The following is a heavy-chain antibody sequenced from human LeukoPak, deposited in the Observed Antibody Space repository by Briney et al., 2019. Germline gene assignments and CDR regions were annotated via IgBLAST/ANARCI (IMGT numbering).Heavy chain of an antibody. J-gene: IGHJ6*02. Sequence: ASVKVSCKASGGTFSSYAISWVRQAPGQGLEWMGRIIPILGIANYAQKFQGRVTITADKSTSTAYVELSSLRSEDTAVYYCARDPLTVTTTYYGMDVWGQGTTVTVSS. CDR2: IIPILGIA. CDR3: ARDPLTVTTTYYGMDV. D-gene: IGHD4-17*01. CDR1: GGTFSSYA. V-gene: IGHV1-69*04.